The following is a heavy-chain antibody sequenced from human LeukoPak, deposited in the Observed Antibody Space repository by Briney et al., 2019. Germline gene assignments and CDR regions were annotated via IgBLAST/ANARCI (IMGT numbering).Heavy chain of an antibody. CDR2: ISTSSSYI. CDR1: GFTFRSYW. J-gene: IGHJ4*02. D-gene: IGHD3-10*01. Sequence: GGSLRLSCAASGFTFRSYWMHWVRQAPGKGLEWVSSISTSSSYIYYADSVKGRFTISRDNAKNSLYLQMNSLRAEDTAVYYCARVDPGSYLMFYYVDFWGQGTLVTVSS. CDR3: ARVDPGSYLMFYYVDF. V-gene: IGHV3-21*01.